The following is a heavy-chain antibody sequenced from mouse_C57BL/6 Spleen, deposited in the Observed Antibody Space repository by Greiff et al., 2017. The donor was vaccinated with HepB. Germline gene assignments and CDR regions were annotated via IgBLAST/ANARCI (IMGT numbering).Heavy chain of an antibody. V-gene: IGHV1-50*01. CDR3: ARSYYSNYVFDY. Sequence: VQLQQPGAELVKPGASVKLSCKASGYTFTSYWMQWVKQRPGQGLEWIGEIDPSDSYTNYNQKFKGKATLTVDTSSSTAYMQLSSLTSEDSAVYYFARSYYSNYVFDYWGQGTTLTVSS. CDR2: IDPSDSYT. D-gene: IGHD2-5*01. J-gene: IGHJ2*01. CDR1: GYTFTSYW.